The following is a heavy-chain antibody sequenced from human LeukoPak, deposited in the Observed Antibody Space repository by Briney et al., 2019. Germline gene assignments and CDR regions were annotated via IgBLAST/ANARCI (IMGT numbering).Heavy chain of an antibody. Sequence: SETLSLTCTVSGGSIRSYYWSWIRQPPGKGLEWIGYIYYSGSTNYNPSLKSRVTISVDTSKNQFSLKLSSVTAADTAVYYCARGGRGYCSSTSCRRTEDAFDIWGQGTMVTVSS. CDR3: ARGGRGYCSSTSCRRTEDAFDI. J-gene: IGHJ3*02. V-gene: IGHV4-59*01. CDR2: IYYSGST. D-gene: IGHD2-2*01. CDR1: GGSIRSYY.